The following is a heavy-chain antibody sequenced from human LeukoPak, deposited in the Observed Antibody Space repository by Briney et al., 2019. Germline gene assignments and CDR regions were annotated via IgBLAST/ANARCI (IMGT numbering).Heavy chain of an antibody. CDR3: ARPPAYCGGDCYSMQH. Sequence: GESLKISCKGSGYSFTSYWIGWVRQMPGKGLEWMGIIYPGDSDTRYSPSFQGQVIISADKSISTAYLQWSSLKASDTAMYYCARPPAYCGGDCYSMQHWGQGTLVTVSS. CDR2: IYPGDSDT. CDR1: GYSFTSYW. D-gene: IGHD2-21*02. J-gene: IGHJ1*01. V-gene: IGHV5-51*01.